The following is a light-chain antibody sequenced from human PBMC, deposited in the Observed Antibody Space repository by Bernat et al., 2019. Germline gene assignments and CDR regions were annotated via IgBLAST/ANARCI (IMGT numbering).Light chain of an antibody. Sequence: DIKMTQSQLSLTVTPGEPASISCKSSQSLLHDNGYKYLDWYLQKPGQSPQLLIYLGSYRASGVPDRISGSGSGTHFTLKINRVEAEDVGIYYCMQSLQTPYTFGQGTKLEIK. J-gene: IGKJ2*01. V-gene: IGKV2-28*01. CDR3: MQSLQTPYT. CDR2: LGS. CDR1: QSLLHDNGYKY.